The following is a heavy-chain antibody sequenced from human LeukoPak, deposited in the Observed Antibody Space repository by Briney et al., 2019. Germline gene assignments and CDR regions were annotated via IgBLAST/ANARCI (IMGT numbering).Heavy chain of an antibody. V-gene: IGHV1-2*02. J-gene: IGHJ4*02. CDR1: VYTFTRYY. CDR2: INANSGGA. D-gene: IGHD3-16*01. CDR3: ARGDRIMITFGGVITFDY. Sequence: ASLKVSCKASVYTFTRYYMHWVRQAPGQGLEWMGWINANSGGANYAQKFQGRVTMTRDTSISTAYTELSRLRSDDTAVYYCARGDRIMITFGGVITFDYWGQGTLVTVSS.